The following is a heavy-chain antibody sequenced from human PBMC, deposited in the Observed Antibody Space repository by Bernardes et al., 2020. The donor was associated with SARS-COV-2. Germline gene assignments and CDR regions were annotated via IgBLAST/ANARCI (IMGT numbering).Heavy chain of an antibody. D-gene: IGHD3-22*01. V-gene: IGHV3-33*01. Sequence: GGSLRLSCAASGFTFSSYGMHWVRQAPGKGLEWVAVIWYDGSNKYYADSVKGRFTISRDNSKNTLYLQMNSLRAEDTAVYYCAVLGPYDSSGYYFDYWGQGTLVTVSS. CDR3: AVLGPYDSSGYYFDY. CDR2: IWYDGSNK. CDR1: GFTFSSYG. J-gene: IGHJ4*02.